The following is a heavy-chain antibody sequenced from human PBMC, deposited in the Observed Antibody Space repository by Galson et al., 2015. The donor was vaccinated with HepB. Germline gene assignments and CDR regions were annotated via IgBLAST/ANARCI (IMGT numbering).Heavy chain of an antibody. V-gene: IGHV3-43*01. J-gene: IGHJ4*02. Sequence: SLRLSCAASGFTFDDYTMHWVRQAPGRGLEWVSLISWDGGSTYYADSVKGRFTISRDNSKNSLYLQMNSLRTEDTALYYCAKGNYGGNSDWTSYFDYWGQGTLVTVSS. CDR3: AKGNYGGNSDWTSYFDY. CDR1: GFTFDDYT. CDR2: ISWDGGST. D-gene: IGHD4-23*01.